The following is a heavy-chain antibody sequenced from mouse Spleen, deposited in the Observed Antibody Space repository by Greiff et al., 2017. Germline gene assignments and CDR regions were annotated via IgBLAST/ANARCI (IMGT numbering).Heavy chain of an antibody. D-gene: IGHD2-5*01. CDR1: GYTFTDYE. CDR2: IDPETGGT. J-gene: IGHJ3*01. CDR3: TRSESNPHWFAY. Sequence: QVQLQQSGAELVRPGASVTLSCKASGYTFTDYEMHWVKQTPVHGLEWIGAIDPETGGTAYNQKFKGKAILTADKSSSTAYMELRSLTSEDSAVYYCTRSESNPHWFAYWGQGTLVTVSA. V-gene: IGHV1-15*01.